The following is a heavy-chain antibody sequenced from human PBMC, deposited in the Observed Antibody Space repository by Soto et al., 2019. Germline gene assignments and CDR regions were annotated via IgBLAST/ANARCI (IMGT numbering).Heavy chain of an antibody. CDR2: IYYSGST. CDR1: GGSISSGGYY. V-gene: IGHV4-31*03. CDR3: ARVGIYDFWSGYYDPSGTYYYYMDV. Sequence: QVQLQESGPGLVKPSQTLSLTCTVSGGSISSGGYYWSWIRQHPGKGLEWIGYIYYSGSTYYNPSLKSRVTISVDTSKNQFSLKLSSVTAADTAVYYCARVGIYDFWSGYYDPSGTYYYYMDVWGKGTTVTVSS. D-gene: IGHD3-3*01. J-gene: IGHJ6*03.